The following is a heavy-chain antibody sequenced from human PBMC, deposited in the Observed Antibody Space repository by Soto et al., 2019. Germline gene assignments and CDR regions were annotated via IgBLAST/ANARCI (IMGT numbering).Heavy chain of an antibody. V-gene: IGHV3-9*01. CDR1: GFTFDDYA. D-gene: IGHD5-12*01. Sequence: GGSLRLSCAASGFTFDDYAMHWVRQAPGKGLEWVSGISWNSVSIGYADSVKGRFTISRDNAKNSLYLQMNSLRAEDTALYYCAKDRGYSGYDDAFDIWGQGTMVTVSS. CDR2: ISWNSVSI. CDR3: AKDRGYSGYDDAFDI. J-gene: IGHJ3*02.